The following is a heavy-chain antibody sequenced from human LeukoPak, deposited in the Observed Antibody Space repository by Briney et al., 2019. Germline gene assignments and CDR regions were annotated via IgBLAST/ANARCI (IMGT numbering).Heavy chain of an antibody. CDR2: ISSSSSYI. J-gene: IGHJ5*02. D-gene: IGHD3-16*01. CDR1: GFTFTDYY. V-gene: IGHV3-11*06. CDR3: ARDRGPLGAKFSSWFGP. Sequence: GGSLRLSCAASGFTFTDYYMSWIRQAPGKGLEWVSYISSSSSYINYADSVKGRFTISRDNAKNSLYLQMTSLRAEDTAVYYCARDRGPLGAKFSSWFGPWGQGTLVTVSS.